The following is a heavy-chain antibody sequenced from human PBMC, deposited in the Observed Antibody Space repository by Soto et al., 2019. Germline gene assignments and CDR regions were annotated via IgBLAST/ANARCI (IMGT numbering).Heavy chain of an antibody. CDR3: ARLVSYSSSRFDP. CDR2: IYYSGST. D-gene: IGHD6-6*01. V-gene: IGHV4-39*01. Sequence: SETLSLTCTVSGGSISSSSYYWGWIRQPPGKGLEWIGSIYYSGSTYYNPSLKSRVTISVDTSKNQFSLKLSSVTAADTAVYYCARLVSYSSSRFDPWGQGTLVTVSS. J-gene: IGHJ5*02. CDR1: GGSISSSSYY.